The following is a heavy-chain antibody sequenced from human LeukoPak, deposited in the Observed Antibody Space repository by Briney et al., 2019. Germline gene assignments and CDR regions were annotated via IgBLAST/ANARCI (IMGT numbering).Heavy chain of an antibody. CDR1: GGSISSYY. D-gene: IGHD3-22*01. Sequence: SETLSLTCTVSGGSISSYYWGWIRQPPGKGLEWIGYIYYSGSTNYNPSLKSRVTISVDTSKNQFSLKLSSVTAADTAVYYCARRHYYDSRGAFDIWGQGTMVTVSS. CDR2: IYYSGST. CDR3: ARRHYYDSRGAFDI. J-gene: IGHJ3*02. V-gene: IGHV4-59*08.